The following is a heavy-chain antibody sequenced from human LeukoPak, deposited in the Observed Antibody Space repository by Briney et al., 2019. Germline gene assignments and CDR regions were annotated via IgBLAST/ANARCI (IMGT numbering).Heavy chain of an antibody. J-gene: IGHJ4*02. V-gene: IGHV1-2*02. Sequence: ASVKVSCKASGYTFSGYYIHWVRQAPGQGLEWMGWINPNSGVTNYAQKFQGRVTMTRDTSISTAYMELSKLRSDDTAVYYCARVYGSGSYGFDYWGQGTLVTVSS. CDR2: INPNSGVT. D-gene: IGHD3-10*01. CDR3: ARVYGSGSYGFDY. CDR1: GYTFSGYY.